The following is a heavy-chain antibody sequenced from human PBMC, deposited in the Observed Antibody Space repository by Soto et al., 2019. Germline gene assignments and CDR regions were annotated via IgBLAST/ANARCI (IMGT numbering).Heavy chain of an antibody. V-gene: IGHV3-9*01. CDR3: ANLPLYGSGFDC. J-gene: IGHJ4*02. Sequence: EAQLVESGGGLVQPGRSLRLSCVASGFTFDDYAIHWVRQAPGKGLEWVSGISWNGAATGYADSVKGRFTISRDNAKNSLVLLMSSLRTEDTAIYYCANLPLYGSGFDCWGQGTLVTVSS. CDR1: GFTFDDYA. D-gene: IGHD3-10*01. CDR2: ISWNGAAT.